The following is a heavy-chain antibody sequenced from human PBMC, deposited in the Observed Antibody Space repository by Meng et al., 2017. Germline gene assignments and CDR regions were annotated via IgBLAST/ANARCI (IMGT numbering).Heavy chain of an antibody. V-gene: IGHV3-48*04. J-gene: IGHJ6*02. CDR2: ISSSGSTI. CDR1: GFTFSSYS. D-gene: IGHD4-17*01. Sequence: GGSLRLSCAASGFTFSSYSMNWVRQAPGKGLEWVSYISSSGSTIYYADSVKGRFTISRDNAKNSLYLQMNSLRAEDTAVYYCARYGTTVTTRPGMDVWGQGTMVTVSS. CDR3: ARYGTTVTTRPGMDV.